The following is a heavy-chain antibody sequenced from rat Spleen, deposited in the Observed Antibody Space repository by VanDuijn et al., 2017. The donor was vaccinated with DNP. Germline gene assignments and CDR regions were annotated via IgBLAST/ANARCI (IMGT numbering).Heavy chain of an antibody. J-gene: IGHJ2*01. CDR3: ATSIIRVFDY. Sequence: EVQLVESGGGLVQPGRSLRLSCAASEFTLSDYNMAWIRQAPKKGLEWVAAINYDGSRTYYRDSVKGRFTISRDNAKSTLYLQMDSLRSEDTATYYCATSIIRVFDYWGQGVMVTVSS. V-gene: IGHV5S10*01. CDR2: INYDGSRT. D-gene: IGHD4-3*01. CDR1: EFTLSDYN.